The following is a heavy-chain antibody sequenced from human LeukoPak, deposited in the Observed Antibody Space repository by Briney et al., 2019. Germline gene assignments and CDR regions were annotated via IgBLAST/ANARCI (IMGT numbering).Heavy chain of an antibody. D-gene: IGHD4-17*01. V-gene: IGHV3-33*01. Sequence: GGSLRLSCAASGFTFSSYGMHWVRQAPGKGLEWVAVIWYDGSNKYYADSVKGRFTISRDNSKNTLYLQMNSLRAEDTAVYYCARGGDLGVTNLDYWGQGTLVTVSS. J-gene: IGHJ4*02. CDR1: GFTFSSYG. CDR3: ARGGDLGVTNLDY. CDR2: IWYDGSNK.